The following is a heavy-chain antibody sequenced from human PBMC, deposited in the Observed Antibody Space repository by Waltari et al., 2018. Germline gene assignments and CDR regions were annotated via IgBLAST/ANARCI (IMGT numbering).Heavy chain of an antibody. J-gene: IGHJ5*02. CDR2: INQSGST. D-gene: IGHD1-26*01. CDR1: GGSFSGYY. Sequence: QVQLQQWGAGLLKPSETLSLTCAVYGGSFSGYYWSWIRQPPGKGLEWIGEINQSGSTTDNPSLKRRVTISVDTSKNQFSLKLSSVTAADTAVYYCARTLIYRNWFDPWGQGTLVTVSS. V-gene: IGHV4-34*01. CDR3: ARTLIYRNWFDP.